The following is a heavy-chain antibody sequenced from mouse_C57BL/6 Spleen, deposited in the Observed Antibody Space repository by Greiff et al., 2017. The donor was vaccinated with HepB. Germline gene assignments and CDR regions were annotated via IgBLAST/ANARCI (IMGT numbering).Heavy chain of an antibody. D-gene: IGHD4-1*01. CDR1: GFNIKDDY. J-gene: IGHJ2*01. V-gene: IGHV14-4*01. CDR3: TTCWGRRGDY. Sequence: VQLQQSGAELVRPGASVKLSCTASGFNIKDDYMHWVKQRPEQGLEWIGWIDPENGDTEYASKFQGKATITADTSSNTAYLQLSSLTSEDTAVYYCTTCWGRRGDYWGQGTTLTVSS. CDR2: IDPENGDT.